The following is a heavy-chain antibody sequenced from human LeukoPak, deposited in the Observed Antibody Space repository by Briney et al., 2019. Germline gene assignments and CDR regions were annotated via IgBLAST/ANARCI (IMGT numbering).Heavy chain of an antibody. D-gene: IGHD4-17*01. CDR3: AREYGPRGANAFDI. J-gene: IGHJ3*02. CDR2: ISSSGSTI. CDR1: GFTFSSYE. Sequence: GGSLRLSCAASGFTFSSYEMNWVRQAPGKGLEWVSYISSSGSTIYYADSVKGRFTISRDNAKNSLYLQMNCLRAEDTAVYYCAREYGPRGANAFDIWGQGTMVTVSS. V-gene: IGHV3-48*03.